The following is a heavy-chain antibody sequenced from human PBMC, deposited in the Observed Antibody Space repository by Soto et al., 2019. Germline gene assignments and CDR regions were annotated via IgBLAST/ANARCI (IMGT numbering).Heavy chain of an antibody. Sequence: QVQLQQWGAGLLKPSETLSLTCAVYGGSFSGYYWSWIRQPPGKGLEWIGELNHSGSTNYNPSLKSRVTISVDTSKNQFSLKLSSVTAADTAVYYCARGLSGYDYRGGWFDPWGQGTLVTVSS. V-gene: IGHV4-34*01. CDR2: LNHSGST. CDR1: GGSFSGYY. D-gene: IGHD5-12*01. CDR3: ARGLSGYDYRGGWFDP. J-gene: IGHJ5*02.